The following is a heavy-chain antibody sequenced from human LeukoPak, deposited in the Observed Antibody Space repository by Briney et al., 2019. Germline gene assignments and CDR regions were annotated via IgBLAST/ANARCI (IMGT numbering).Heavy chain of an antibody. CDR2: FDPEDGES. Sequence: ASVKVSGNVSGYTLPELSMHWVRQAPGKGLKWMGGFDPEDGESIYAQKFQGRVTMTEDTSTDTAYMELSSLRSEATAVYYCATDLGNYYDKLGYWGQGTLVTVSS. CDR3: ATDLGNYYDKLGY. J-gene: IGHJ4*02. D-gene: IGHD3-22*01. CDR1: GYTLPELS. V-gene: IGHV1-24*01.